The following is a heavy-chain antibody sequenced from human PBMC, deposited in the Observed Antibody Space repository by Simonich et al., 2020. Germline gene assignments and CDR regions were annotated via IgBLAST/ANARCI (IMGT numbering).Heavy chain of an antibody. CDR2: IKHSGRT. V-gene: IGHV4-34*01. CDR3: ARGKGWKNAFDI. J-gene: IGHJ3*02. CDR1: GGSFSGYY. D-gene: IGHD1-1*01. Sequence: QVQLQQWGAGLLKPSETLSLTCAVYGGSFSGYYWSWIRQPPGKGLEWIGEIKHSGRTNYNPSLKSRVTISVDTSKNQVSLKLSSVTAADTAVYYCARGKGWKNAFDIWGQGTMVTVSS.